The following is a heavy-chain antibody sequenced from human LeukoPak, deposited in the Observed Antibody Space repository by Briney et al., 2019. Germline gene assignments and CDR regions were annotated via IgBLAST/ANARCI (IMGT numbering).Heavy chain of an antibody. CDR2: ISSGSTYI. V-gene: IGHV3-21*01. Sequence: GRSLRLSCAASGFTFSSYSMSWVRQAPGKGLEWVSSISSGSTYIYYADSVKGRFTISRDNAKNSLYLQMNSLRAEDTAVYYCGRGATDYDIWGLGTMVTVSS. D-gene: IGHD4-11*01. CDR3: GRGATDYDI. J-gene: IGHJ3*02. CDR1: GFTFSSYS.